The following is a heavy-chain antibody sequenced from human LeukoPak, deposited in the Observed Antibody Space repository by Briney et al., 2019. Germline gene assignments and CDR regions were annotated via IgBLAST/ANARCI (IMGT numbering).Heavy chain of an antibody. CDR2: ISSSGSTT. CDR3: AKGTRGGSYYDY. D-gene: IGHD1-26*01. Sequence: PGGSLRPSCAASGFTFSDYYMSWIRQAPGKGLEWVSYISSSGSTTYYADSVKGRFTISRDNSKNTLYLQMNSLRAEDTAVYYCAKGTRGGSYYDYWGQGTLVTVSS. V-gene: IGHV3-11*01. CDR1: GFTFSDYY. J-gene: IGHJ4*02.